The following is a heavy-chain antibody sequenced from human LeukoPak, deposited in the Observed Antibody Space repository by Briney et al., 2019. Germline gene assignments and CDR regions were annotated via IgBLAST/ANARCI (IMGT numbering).Heavy chain of an antibody. CDR2: IWYDGSNK. CDR1: GFIFSSYG. D-gene: IGHD4/OR15-4a*01. J-gene: IGHJ3*02. V-gene: IGHV3-33*01. CDR3: ATDYNYSFDI. Sequence: SGGSLRLSCAASGFIFSSYGMHWVRQAPGKGLEWVAVIWYDGSNKYYADSVKGRFTISRDNSKNTLYLQMHSLRAEDTAVYYCATDYNYSFDICGQGTMVTVSS.